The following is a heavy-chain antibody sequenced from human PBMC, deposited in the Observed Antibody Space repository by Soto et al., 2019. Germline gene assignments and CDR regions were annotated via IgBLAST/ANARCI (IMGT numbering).Heavy chain of an antibody. CDR2: ISSSSSYI. J-gene: IGHJ6*02. V-gene: IGHV3-21*01. Sequence: KPGGSLRLSCAASGFTFSSYSMNWVRQAPGKGLEWVSSISSSSSYIYYADSVKGRFTISRDNAKNSLYLQMNSLRAEDTAVYYCARDKGTAMVSYYYGMDVWGQGTTVTVSS. D-gene: IGHD5-18*01. CDR3: ARDKGTAMVSYYYGMDV. CDR1: GFTFSSYS.